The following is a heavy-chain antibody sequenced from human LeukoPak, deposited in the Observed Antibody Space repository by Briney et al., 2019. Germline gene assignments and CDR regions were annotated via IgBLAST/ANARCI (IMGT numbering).Heavy chain of an antibody. J-gene: IGHJ4*02. CDR1: GFTFSTYA. CDR3: AKDFYDILTGPIDY. Sequence: QPGGSLRLSCAASGFTFSTYAMSWVRQAPGKGLEWVSYISSSGNTIYYADSVKGRFTISRDNAKNSLYLQMNSLRAEDTALYYCAKDFYDILTGPIDYWGQGTLVTVSS. D-gene: IGHD3-9*01. V-gene: IGHV3-48*04. CDR2: ISSSGNTI.